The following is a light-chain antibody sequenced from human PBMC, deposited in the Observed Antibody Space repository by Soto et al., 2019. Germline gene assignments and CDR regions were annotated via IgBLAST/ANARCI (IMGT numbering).Light chain of an antibody. Sequence: QSALIQPASVSGSPGQSITISCTGTSSDVGTYNYVSWYQQHPGKAPKVMIYDVSNRPSGVSNRFSGSKSGNTASLTISGLQAEDEADYYCSSCTGSSTSVIFGGGTQLTVL. CDR2: DVS. CDR3: SSCTGSSTSVI. CDR1: SSDVGTYNY. V-gene: IGLV2-14*03. J-gene: IGLJ2*01.